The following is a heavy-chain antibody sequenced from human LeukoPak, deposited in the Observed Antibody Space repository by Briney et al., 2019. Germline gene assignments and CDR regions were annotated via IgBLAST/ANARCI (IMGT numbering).Heavy chain of an antibody. CDR1: GGSISSSSYY. V-gene: IGHV4-39*01. J-gene: IGHJ5*02. CDR3: ARRVSSWLPENWFDP. D-gene: IGHD6-13*01. Sequence: SETLSLTCTVSGGSISSSSYYWGWIRQPPGKGLEWIGSIYYSGSTYYNPPLKSRVTISVDTSKNRFSLKLSSVTAADTAVYYCARRVSSWLPENWFDPWGQGTLVTVSS. CDR2: IYYSGST.